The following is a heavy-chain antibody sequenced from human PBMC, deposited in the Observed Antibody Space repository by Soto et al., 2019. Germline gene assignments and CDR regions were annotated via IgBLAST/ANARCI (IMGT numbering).Heavy chain of an antibody. D-gene: IGHD3-16*01. Sequence: EVQLVESGGGLVKPGGSLRLSCAASGFTFSSYSINWVRQAPGKGLEWVSSISSSSSYIYYADSVKGRFTISRDNAKNSLYLQMNSLRAEDTAVYYCARDLGLGFFDYWGQGTLVTVSS. CDR1: GFTFSSYS. V-gene: IGHV3-21*01. J-gene: IGHJ4*02. CDR3: ARDLGLGFFDY. CDR2: ISSSSSYI.